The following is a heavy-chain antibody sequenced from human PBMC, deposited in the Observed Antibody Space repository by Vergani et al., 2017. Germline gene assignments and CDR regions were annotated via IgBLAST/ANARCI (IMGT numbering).Heavy chain of an antibody. CDR1: GFTFSACP. J-gene: IGHJ4*02. CDR2: ISGSGGST. Sequence: EVQLLQSGGGVIQPGGSVRLSCAASGFTFSACPMTWVRQAPGKGLEWVSAISGSGGSTYYADSVKGRFTISRDNSKNTLYLQMNSLRAEDTAVYYCAKDGSGSYPTFDYWGQGTLVTVSS. V-gene: IGHV3-23*01. D-gene: IGHD3-10*01. CDR3: AKDGSGSYPTFDY.